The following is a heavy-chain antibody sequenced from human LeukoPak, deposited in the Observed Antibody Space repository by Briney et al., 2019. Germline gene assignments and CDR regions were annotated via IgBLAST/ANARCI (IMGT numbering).Heavy chain of an antibody. CDR1: GSSIGSYY. CDR2: IYTSEST. CDR3: ARDHPTFFYCSSTSCAGFDY. V-gene: IGHV4-4*07. Sequence: SETLSLTCTVSGSSIGSYYWSWIRQPAGKGLEWIGRIYTSESTNYNPSLKSRVTMSVDTSKNQFSLKLSSVTAADTAVYYCARDHPTFFYCSSTSCAGFDYWGQGTLVTVSS. J-gene: IGHJ4*02. D-gene: IGHD2-2*01.